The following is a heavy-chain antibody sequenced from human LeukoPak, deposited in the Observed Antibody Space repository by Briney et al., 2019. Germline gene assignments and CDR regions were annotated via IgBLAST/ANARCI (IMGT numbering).Heavy chain of an antibody. V-gene: IGHV4-39*01. CDR1: GGSISSSSYY. Sequence: SETLSLTCTVSGGSISSSSYYWGWIRQPPGKGLEWIGEINHSGSTNYNPSLKSRVTISVDTSKNQFSLKLSSVTAADTAVYYCARQRYYYDSSGYFSSSYYMDVWGKGTTVTVSS. CDR2: INHSGST. J-gene: IGHJ6*03. CDR3: ARQRYYYDSSGYFSSSYYMDV. D-gene: IGHD3-22*01.